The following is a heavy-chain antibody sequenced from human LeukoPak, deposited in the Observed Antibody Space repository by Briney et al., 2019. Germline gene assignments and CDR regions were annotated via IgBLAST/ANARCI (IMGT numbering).Heavy chain of an antibody. Sequence: PSETLSLTCAVYGGSFSGYYWSWIRQPPGKGLEWIGEINHSGSTNYNPSLKSRVTISVDTSKNQFSLKLSSVTAADTAVYYCARLNYYGSGSYSDFDYWGQGTLVTVSS. D-gene: IGHD3-10*01. J-gene: IGHJ4*02. V-gene: IGHV4-34*01. CDR3: ARLNYYGSGSYSDFDY. CDR1: GGSFSGYY. CDR2: INHSGST.